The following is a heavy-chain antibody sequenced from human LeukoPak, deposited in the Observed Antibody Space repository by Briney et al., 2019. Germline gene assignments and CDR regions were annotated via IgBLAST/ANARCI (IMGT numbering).Heavy chain of an antibody. CDR3: ARQVQWHYYFDY. V-gene: IGHV4-39*01. D-gene: IGHD1-26*01. CDR1: GGSISSSSYY. J-gene: IGHJ4*02. CDR2: IYYSGST. Sequence: SETLSLTCTVSGGSISSSSYYWGWIRQPPGKGLEWIGSIYYSGSTYYNPSLKSRVTISVDTSKNQFSLKLSSVTAADTAVYYCARQVQWHYYFDYWGQGTLVTVSS.